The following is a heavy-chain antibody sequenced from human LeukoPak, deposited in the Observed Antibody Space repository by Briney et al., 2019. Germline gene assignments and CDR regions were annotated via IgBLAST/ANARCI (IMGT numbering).Heavy chain of an antibody. CDR2: INHSGST. Sequence: SGTLSLTCAVYGGSFSGYYWSWIRQPPGKGLEWIGEINHSGSTNYNPSLKSRVTISVDTSKNQFSLKLSSVTAADTAVYYCARGGYCGGDCYSSYWFDPWGQGTLVTVSS. V-gene: IGHV4-34*01. CDR3: ARGGYCGGDCYSSYWFDP. D-gene: IGHD2-21*02. CDR1: GGSFSGYY. J-gene: IGHJ5*02.